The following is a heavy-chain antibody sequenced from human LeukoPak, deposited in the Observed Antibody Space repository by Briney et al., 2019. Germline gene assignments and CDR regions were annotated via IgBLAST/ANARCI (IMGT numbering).Heavy chain of an antibody. D-gene: IGHD3-10*01. CDR1: GYTFTSYG. Sequence: ASVKVSCKASGYTFTSYGISWVRQAPGQGLEWMGWISAYNGNTNYAQKFQGRVTMTRNTSISTAYMELSSLRSEDTAVYYCARGLLTMVRGVTALGYWGQGTLVTVSS. CDR3: ARGLLTMVRGVTALGY. J-gene: IGHJ4*02. V-gene: IGHV1-18*01. CDR2: ISAYNGNT.